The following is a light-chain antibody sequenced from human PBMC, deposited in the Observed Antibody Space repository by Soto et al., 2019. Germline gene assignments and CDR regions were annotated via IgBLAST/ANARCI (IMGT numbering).Light chain of an antibody. J-gene: IGKJ4*01. Sequence: DIVMTQSPDSLAVSLGERATINCKSSQSVLYSSNNKNYLTWYQQKPGQPPQLLISWASTRESGVPERFSCSGSGTDFTLNIGSLQAEDVAVYYCQQYYDSPLTFGGGTKVEIK. CDR1: QSVLYSSNNKNY. CDR2: WAS. CDR3: QQYYDSPLT. V-gene: IGKV4-1*01.